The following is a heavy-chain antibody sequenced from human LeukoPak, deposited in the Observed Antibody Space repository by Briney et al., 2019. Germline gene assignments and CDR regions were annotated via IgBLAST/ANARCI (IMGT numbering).Heavy chain of an antibody. V-gene: IGHV4-39*07. CDR2: IYYSGST. Sequence: SETLSLTCTVSGGSISSSSYYWGWIRQPPGKGLEWIGSIYYSGSTYYNPSLKSRVTISVDTSKNQFSLKVRSVTAADTAVYYCARVQLSTGGFLTAPPCHFDYWGQGILVSVSS. CDR1: GGSISSSSYY. D-gene: IGHD2-8*02. J-gene: IGHJ4*02. CDR3: ARVQLSTGGFLTAPPCHFDY.